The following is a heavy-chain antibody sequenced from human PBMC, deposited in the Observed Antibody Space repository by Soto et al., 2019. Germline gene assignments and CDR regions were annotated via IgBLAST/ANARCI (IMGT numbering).Heavy chain of an antibody. Sequence: GGSLRLSCRGSGFTFGDYAMSWFRQAPGKGLEWVGFIRSKAYGGTTEYAASVKGRFTILRDDSESVAYLQMDSLKADDTAVYYCARVDCSSTSCYFIMDVWGQGTAVTVSS. D-gene: IGHD2-2*01. CDR2: IRSKAYGGTT. CDR3: ARVDCSSTSCYFIMDV. V-gene: IGHV3-49*03. CDR1: GFTFGDYA. J-gene: IGHJ6*02.